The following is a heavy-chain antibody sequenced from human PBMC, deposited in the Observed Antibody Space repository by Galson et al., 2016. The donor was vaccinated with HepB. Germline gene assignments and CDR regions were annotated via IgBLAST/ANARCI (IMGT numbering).Heavy chain of an antibody. J-gene: IGHJ3*02. Sequence: CAISGDSVSRNFDAWNWIRQSPSRGLEWLGRTYYRSGWMNDYPVSVKSRISISPDTSKNQFSLQLNSVTPEDTAVYYCAREYINSFDIWGQGTMVTVSS. V-gene: IGHV6-1*01. CDR3: AREYINSFDI. D-gene: IGHD1-1*01. CDR1: GDSVSRNFDA. CDR2: TYYRSGWMN.